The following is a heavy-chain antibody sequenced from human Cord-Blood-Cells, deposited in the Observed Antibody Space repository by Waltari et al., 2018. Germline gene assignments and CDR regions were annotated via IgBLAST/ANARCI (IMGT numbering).Heavy chain of an antibody. J-gene: IGHJ4*02. CDR3: ARRDIVGATDY. V-gene: IGHV4-39*01. CDR2: TYYSGST. D-gene: IGHD1-26*01. CDR1: GGSLSSSSYY. Sequence: QLQLQESGPGLVKPSETLSLTCTVSGGSLSSSSYYWGWIRQPPGKGLEWIGSTYYSGSTYHNPSLKSRFTISVDTSKNQFSLKLGSVTAADTAVYYCARRDIVGATDYWGQGTLVTVSS.